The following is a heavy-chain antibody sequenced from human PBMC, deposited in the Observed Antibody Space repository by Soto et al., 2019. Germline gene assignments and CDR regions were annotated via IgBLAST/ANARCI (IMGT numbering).Heavy chain of an antibody. V-gene: IGHV3-9*01. CDR2: ISWNSGSI. D-gene: IGHD3-3*01. CDR1: GFTFDDYA. Sequence: GGSLRLSCAASGFTFDDYAMHWVRQAPGKGLEWVSGISWNSGSIGYADSVKGRFTISRDNAKNSLYLQMNSLRAEDTALYYCAKDPYGPSGDFWSGYYEIYDAFDIWGQGTMVTVSS. CDR3: AKDPYGPSGDFWSGYYEIYDAFDI. J-gene: IGHJ3*02.